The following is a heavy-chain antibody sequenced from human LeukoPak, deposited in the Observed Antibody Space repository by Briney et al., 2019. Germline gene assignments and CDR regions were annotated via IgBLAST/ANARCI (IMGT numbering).Heavy chain of an antibody. CDR3: ARDSGTTGGVKFDP. V-gene: IGHV4-4*07. Sequence: PSETLSLTCTVSGGSITSYYWSWIRQPAGKGLEWIGRIYVTESTTYNPSLKSRVTISIDTSKNQFSLKLTSVTAADTAVYYCARDSGTTGGVKFDPWGQGTLVTVSS. CDR2: IYVTEST. CDR1: GGSITSYY. J-gene: IGHJ5*02. D-gene: IGHD3-16*01.